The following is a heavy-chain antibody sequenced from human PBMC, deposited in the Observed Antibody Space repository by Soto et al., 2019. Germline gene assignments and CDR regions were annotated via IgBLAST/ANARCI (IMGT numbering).Heavy chain of an antibody. D-gene: IGHD5-12*01. CDR1: GGSISSYY. CDR3: ARDRRRDGYKITEYYFDY. V-gene: IGHV4-59*01. CDR2: IYYSGST. Sequence: SETLSLTCTVSGGSISSYYWSWIRQPPGKGLEWIGYIYYSGSTNYNPSLKSRVTISVDTSKNQFSLKLSSVTAADTAVYYCARDRRRDGYKITEYYFDYWGQGTLVTVSS. J-gene: IGHJ4*02.